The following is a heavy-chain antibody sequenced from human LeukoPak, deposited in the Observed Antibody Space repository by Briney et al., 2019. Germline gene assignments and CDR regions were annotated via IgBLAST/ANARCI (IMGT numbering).Heavy chain of an antibody. Sequence: SETLSLTCTVSGGSISTSYYWGWIRQPPGKGLEWIGSIYYSGSTYYYPSLKSRVTISVDTSKNQFSLKLSSVTAADTAVYYCARGSSSLTFDYWGQGTLVTVSS. CDR2: IYYSGST. CDR3: ARGSSSLTFDY. CDR1: GGSISTSYY. V-gene: IGHV4-39*07. D-gene: IGHD6-13*01. J-gene: IGHJ4*02.